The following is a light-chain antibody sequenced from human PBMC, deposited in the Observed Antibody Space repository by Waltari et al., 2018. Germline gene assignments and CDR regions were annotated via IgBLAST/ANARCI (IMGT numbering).Light chain of an antibody. CDR2: EAS. V-gene: IGKV3-20*01. J-gene: IGKJ1*01. Sequence: EIMLTQSPGTLSLSPGERATLSCRASQKIGRYLVWYQQKPGQAPRLLIYEASRRATGIPDRFSGSGSGTDFSLTISRLGPEDFAVYYCQNHERLPATFGQGTKVEIK. CDR3: QNHERLPAT. CDR1: QKIGRY.